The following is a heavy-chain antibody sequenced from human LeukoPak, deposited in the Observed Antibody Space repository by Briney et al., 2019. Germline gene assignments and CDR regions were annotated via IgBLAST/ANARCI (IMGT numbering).Heavy chain of an antibody. CDR2: IYYSGST. D-gene: IGHD2-2*02. CDR1: GGSISSYY. CDR3: ARDRPCSSTSCYIFDI. Sequence: SETLSLTCTVSGGSISSYYWSWIRQPPGKGLEWIGYIYYSGSTNYNPSLKSRVTISVDTSKNQFSLKLSSVTAADTAVYYCARDRPCSSTSCYIFDIWGQGTMVTVS. V-gene: IGHV4-59*01. J-gene: IGHJ3*02.